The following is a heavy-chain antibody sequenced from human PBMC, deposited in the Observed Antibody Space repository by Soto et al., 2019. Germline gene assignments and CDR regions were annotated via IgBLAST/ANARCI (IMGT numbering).Heavy chain of an antibody. CDR2: ISYDGSNK. CDR3: ARDLRYNWNKNYFDY. Sequence: QVQLVESGGGVVQPGRSLRLSCAASGFTFSSYAMHWVRQAPGKWLEWVAVISYDGSNKYYADSVKGRFTISRDNSKNTLYLQMNSLRAEDTAVYYCARDLRYNWNKNYFDYWGQGTLVPVSS. D-gene: IGHD1-20*01. J-gene: IGHJ4*02. V-gene: IGHV3-30-3*01. CDR1: GFTFSSYA.